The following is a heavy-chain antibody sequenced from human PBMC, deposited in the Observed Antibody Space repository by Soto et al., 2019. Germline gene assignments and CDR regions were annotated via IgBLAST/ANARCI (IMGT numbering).Heavy chain of an antibody. CDR2: IYHSGST. V-gene: IGHV4-4*02. Sequence: PSETLSLTCAVSGGSISSSNWWSWVRQPPGKGLEWIGEIYHSGSTNYNPSLKSRVTISVDKSKNQFSLKLSSVTAADTAVYYCARVRGLGYCSGGSCYSGYYYGMDVWGQGTTVTVSS. CDR1: GGSISSSNW. D-gene: IGHD2-15*01. CDR3: ARVRGLGYCSGGSCYSGYYYGMDV. J-gene: IGHJ6*02.